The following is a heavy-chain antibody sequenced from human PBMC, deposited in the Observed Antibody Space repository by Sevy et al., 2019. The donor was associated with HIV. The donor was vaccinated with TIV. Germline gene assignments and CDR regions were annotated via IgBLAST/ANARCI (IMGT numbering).Heavy chain of an antibody. J-gene: IGHJ6*02. V-gene: IGHV3-33*01. D-gene: IGHD1-26*01. CDR1: GFTFSSYG. CDR3: ARDPVSGSSGYYYYGMDV. Sequence: GGSLRLSCAASGFTFSSYGMHWVRQAPGKGLEWVAVIWYDGSNKYDADSVKGRFTISRDNSKNTLYLQMNSLRAEDTAVYCCARDPVSGSSGYYYYGMDVWGQGTTVTVSS. CDR2: IWYDGSNK.